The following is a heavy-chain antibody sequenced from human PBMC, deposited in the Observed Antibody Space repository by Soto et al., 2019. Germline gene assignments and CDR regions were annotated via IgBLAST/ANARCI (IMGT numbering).Heavy chain of an antibody. CDR3: AKDSMGDYYGMDV. J-gene: IGHJ6*02. CDR2: MSFDGSNQ. CDR1: RFTFSSFG. D-gene: IGHD1-26*01. V-gene: IGHV3-30*18. Sequence: QVQLVESGGGVVQPGRSLRLSCAASRFTFSSFGMHWVRQAPGKGLEWVAVMSFDGSNQYYADSVKGRFTISRDNSKNTLFLQMNSLRTEDTAVYFCAKDSMGDYYGMDVWGQGTTVTVSS.